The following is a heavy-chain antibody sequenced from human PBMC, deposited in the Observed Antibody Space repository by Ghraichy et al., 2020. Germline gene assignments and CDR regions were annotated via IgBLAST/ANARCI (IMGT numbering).Heavy chain of an antibody. V-gene: IGHV3-73*01. CDR1: GFTFSGSA. D-gene: IGHD4-17*01. CDR3: TSTDDYGDYNAFDI. Sequence: GSLRLSCAASGFTFSGSAMHWVRQASGKGLEWVGRIRSKANSYATAYAASVKGRFTISRDDSKNTAYLQMNSMKTEDTAVYYCTSTDDYGDYNAFDIWGQGTMVTVSS. J-gene: IGHJ3*02. CDR2: IRSKANSYAT.